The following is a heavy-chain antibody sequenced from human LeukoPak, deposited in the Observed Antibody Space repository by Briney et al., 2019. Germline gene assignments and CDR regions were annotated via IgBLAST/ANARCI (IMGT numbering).Heavy chain of an antibody. CDR3: ARDLFNAFDV. CDR2: ITSSSSII. V-gene: IGHV3-48*02. J-gene: IGHJ3*01. D-gene: IGHD2-21*01. Sequence: GGSLRLSCAASGFTFNTYSMNWVRQAPGKGLEWVSFITSSSSIIYYADSVKGRFTISRDNAKNSLYLQMNSLRDEDTAVYYCARDLFNAFDVWGQGTMVTVSS. CDR1: GFTFNTYS.